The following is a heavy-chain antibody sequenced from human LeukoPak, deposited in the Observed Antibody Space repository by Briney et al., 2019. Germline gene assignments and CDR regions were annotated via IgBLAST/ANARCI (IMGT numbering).Heavy chain of an antibody. CDR2: ISAYNGNT. J-gene: IGHJ4*02. V-gene: IGHV1-18*01. CDR1: GYTFTSYG. D-gene: IGHD3-22*01. CDR3: ARFFSGDSSGKNFDY. Sequence: GASVKVSCKASGYTFTSYGISWVRQAPGQGLEWMGWISAYNGNTNYAQKLQGRVTMTTDTSTSTAYMELSSLRSEDTAVYYCARFFSGDSSGKNFDYWGQGTLVTVSS.